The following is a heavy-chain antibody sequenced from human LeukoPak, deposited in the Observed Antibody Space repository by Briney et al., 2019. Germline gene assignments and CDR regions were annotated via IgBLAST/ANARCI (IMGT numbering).Heavy chain of an antibody. CDR3: ASVGYDYVWGSYPIDY. CDR2: INHSGNT. CDR1: GESFSSYY. J-gene: IGHJ4*02. Sequence: SETLSLTCAVYGESFSSYYWSWIRQPPGEGLEWIGEINHSGNTNYNPSLKSRVTISVDTSKNQFSLKLSSVTAADTAVYYCASVGYDYVWGSYPIDYWGQGTLVTVSS. V-gene: IGHV4-34*01. D-gene: IGHD3-16*02.